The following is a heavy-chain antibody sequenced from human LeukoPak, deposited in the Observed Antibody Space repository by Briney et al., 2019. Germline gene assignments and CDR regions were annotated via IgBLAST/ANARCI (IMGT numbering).Heavy chain of an antibody. CDR3: ARGTPTDSSSWYNRDFDY. CDR1: GYTFTNYD. Sequence: ASVKVSCKAPGYTFTNYDINWVRQAPGQGLQWMVWVSPYNGNTKYAQNLQGRVTMTTDTSTNTAYMELRSLRSDDTAVYYCARGTPTDSSSWYNRDFDYWGQGTLVTVSS. V-gene: IGHV1-18*01. J-gene: IGHJ4*02. D-gene: IGHD6-13*01. CDR2: VSPYNGNT.